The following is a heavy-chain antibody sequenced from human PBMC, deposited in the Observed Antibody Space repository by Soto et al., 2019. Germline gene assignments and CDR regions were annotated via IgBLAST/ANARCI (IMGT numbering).Heavy chain of an antibody. D-gene: IGHD3-10*01. V-gene: IGHV4-59*08. CDR3: ARAVGGYYGSGSFLDYYYMDV. Sequence: QVQLQESGPGLVKPSETLSLTCTVSGGSISSYYWSWIRQPPGKGLEWIGYIYYSGSTNYNPSLKSRVTISVHTSKNQFSLKLSSVTAADTAVYYCARAVGGYYGSGSFLDYYYMDVWGKGTTVTVSS. CDR2: IYYSGST. J-gene: IGHJ6*03. CDR1: GGSISSYY.